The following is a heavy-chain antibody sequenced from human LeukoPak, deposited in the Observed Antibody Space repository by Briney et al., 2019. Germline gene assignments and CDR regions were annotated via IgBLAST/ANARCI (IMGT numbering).Heavy chain of an antibody. Sequence: GGSLRLSCTVSGFTVGNNYMSWVRQAPGKGLEWVALMYSRGSSHYADSVRGRFTISRDSSKNTVYLQMNSLTAEDTAVYYCARRELPGWFDPWGQGTLVTVSS. V-gene: IGHV3-66*02. CDR2: MYSRGSS. J-gene: IGHJ5*02. CDR1: GFTVGNNY. D-gene: IGHD1-26*01. CDR3: ARRELPGWFDP.